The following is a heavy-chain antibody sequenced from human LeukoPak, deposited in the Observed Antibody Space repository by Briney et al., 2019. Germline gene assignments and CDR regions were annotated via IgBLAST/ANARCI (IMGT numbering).Heavy chain of an antibody. CDR1: GGTFSSYA. J-gene: IGHJ4*02. CDR2: IIPIFGTA. Sequence: GASVKVSCKASGGTFSSYAISWVRQAPGQGLEWMGGIIPIFGTANYAQKFQGRVTITADESTSTAYMELRSLRSDDTAVYYCARISSTLWLRTPGGDYWGQGTLVTVSS. V-gene: IGHV1-69*13. D-gene: IGHD3-22*01. CDR3: ARISSTLWLRTPGGDY.